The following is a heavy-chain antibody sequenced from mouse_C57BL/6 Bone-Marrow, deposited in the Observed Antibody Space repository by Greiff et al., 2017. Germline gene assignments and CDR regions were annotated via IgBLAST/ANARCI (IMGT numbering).Heavy chain of an antibody. V-gene: IGHV1-12*01. CDR2: IYPGNGDT. Sequence: LQQSGAELVRPGASVKMSCKASGYTFTSYNMHWVKQTPRQGLEWIGAIYPGNGDTSYNQKFKGKATLTVDKSSSTAYMQLSSLTSEDSAVYFCARTLLYGNYYSYYAMDYWGQGTSVTVSS. CDR1: GYTFTSYN. J-gene: IGHJ4*01. D-gene: IGHD2-1*01. CDR3: ARTLLYGNYYSYYAMDY.